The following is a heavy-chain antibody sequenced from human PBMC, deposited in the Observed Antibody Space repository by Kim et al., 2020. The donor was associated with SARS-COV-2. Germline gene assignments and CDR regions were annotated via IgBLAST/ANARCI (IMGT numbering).Heavy chain of an antibody. D-gene: IGHD1-20*01. V-gene: IGHV4-59*01. CDR3: ARVMYITGNYNWFDP. CDR2: IYYSGST. CDR1: GGSISSYY. Sequence: SETLSLTCTVSGGSISSYYWSWIRQPPGKGLEWIGYIYYSGSTNYNPSLKSRVTISVDTSKNQFSLKLSSVTAADTAVYYCARVMYITGNYNWFDPWGQGTLVTVSS. J-gene: IGHJ5*02.